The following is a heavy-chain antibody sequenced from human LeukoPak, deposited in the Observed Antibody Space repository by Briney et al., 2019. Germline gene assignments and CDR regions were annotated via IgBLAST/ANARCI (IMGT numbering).Heavy chain of an antibody. D-gene: IGHD6-13*01. J-gene: IGHJ4*02. CDR3: ARDYKGIAAAGTPLPGY. CDR1: GGSISSSSYY. CDR2: IYYSGST. Sequence: SETLSLTCTVSGGSISSSSYYWGWIRQPPGKGLEWIGSIYYSGSTYYNPSLKSRVTISVDTSKNQFSLKLSSVTAADTAVYYCARDYKGIAAAGTPLPGYWGQGTLVTVSS. V-gene: IGHV4-39*07.